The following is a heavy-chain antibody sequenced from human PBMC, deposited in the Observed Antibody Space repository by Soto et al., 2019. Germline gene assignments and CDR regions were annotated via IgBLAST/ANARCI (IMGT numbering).Heavy chain of an antibody. V-gene: IGHV1-69*06. Sequence: SVKVSCKASGGTFSSYAISWVRQAPGQGLEWMGGIIPIFGTANYAQKFQGRVTITADKSTSTAYMELSSLRSEDTAVYYCARDSRRIAAAGLRDYNWFDPWGQGTLVTVSS. CDR1: GGTFSSYA. J-gene: IGHJ5*02. CDR2: IIPIFGTA. D-gene: IGHD6-13*01. CDR3: ARDSRRIAAAGLRDYNWFDP.